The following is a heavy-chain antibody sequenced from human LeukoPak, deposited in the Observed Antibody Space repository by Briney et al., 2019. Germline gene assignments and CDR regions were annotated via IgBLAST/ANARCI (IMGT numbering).Heavy chain of an antibody. CDR1: GGSISSGDYY. Sequence: SQTLSLTCTVSGGSISSGDYYWSWIRQPPGKGLEWIGYIYYSGSTYYNPSLKSRVTISVDTSKHQFSLKLSSVTAADTAVYYCARYDSSGYSFDYWGQGTLVTVSS. CDR2: IYYSGST. V-gene: IGHV4-30-4*01. CDR3: ARYDSSGYSFDY. J-gene: IGHJ4*02. D-gene: IGHD3-22*01.